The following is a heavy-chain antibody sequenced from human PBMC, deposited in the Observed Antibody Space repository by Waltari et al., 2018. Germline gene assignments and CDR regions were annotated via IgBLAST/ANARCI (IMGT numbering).Heavy chain of an antibody. J-gene: IGHJ4*02. CDR2: IYYSGST. CDR1: GGSISSYY. CDR3: AIVLRGGYYDSSGYTFDY. D-gene: IGHD3-22*01. V-gene: IGHV4-59*01. Sequence: QVQLQESGPGLVKPSETLSLTCTVSGGSISSYYWSWIRQPPGKGLEWIGYIYYSGSTNYNPSLKSRVAISVDTSKNQFSLKLSSVTAADTAVYYCAIVLRGGYYDSSGYTFDYWGQGTLVTVSS.